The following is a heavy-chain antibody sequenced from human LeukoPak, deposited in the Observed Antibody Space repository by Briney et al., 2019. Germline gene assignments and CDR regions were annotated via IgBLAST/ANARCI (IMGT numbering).Heavy chain of an antibody. CDR2: ISSSGSAI. CDR1: GFTFSDYY. Sequence: GGSLRLSCAASGFTFSDYYMSWIRQAPGKGLEWVSYISSSGSAIYYADSVKGRFTISRDNAKNSLYLQMNSPRAEDTAMYYCAREIGGWYYFDYWGQGTLVTVSS. D-gene: IGHD6-19*01. V-gene: IGHV3-11*01. J-gene: IGHJ4*02. CDR3: AREIGGWYYFDY.